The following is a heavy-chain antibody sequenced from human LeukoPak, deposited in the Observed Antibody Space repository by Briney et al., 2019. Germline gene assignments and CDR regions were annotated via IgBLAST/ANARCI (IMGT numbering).Heavy chain of an antibody. J-gene: IGHJ4*02. CDR2: ISDSGSIS. CDR3: AKDWMTTVINYFDY. V-gene: IGHV3-23*01. Sequence: GGSLRLSCAASGFTFSSFAMGWVRQAPGKGLEWVSSISDSGSISHYRDSVKGRFTISRDNSKNTLYLHMNSLRAEDTAVYYCAKDWMTTVINYFDYWGQGTLVTVSS. CDR1: GFTFSSFA. D-gene: IGHD4-17*01.